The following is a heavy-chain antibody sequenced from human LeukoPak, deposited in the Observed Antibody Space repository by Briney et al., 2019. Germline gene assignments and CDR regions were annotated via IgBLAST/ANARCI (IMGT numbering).Heavy chain of an antibody. CDR3: AKDGSSPRNYYMDV. CDR2: ISGSAITT. Sequence: GGSLRLSCAASGFTFSSYTMSWVRQAPGKGLEWVSSISGSAITTYFADSVKGRFTISRDNSKNTLYLQMNSLRAEDTAVYYCAKDGSSPRNYYMDVWGKGTTVTVSS. J-gene: IGHJ6*03. D-gene: IGHD2-15*01. V-gene: IGHV3-23*01. CDR1: GFTFSSYT.